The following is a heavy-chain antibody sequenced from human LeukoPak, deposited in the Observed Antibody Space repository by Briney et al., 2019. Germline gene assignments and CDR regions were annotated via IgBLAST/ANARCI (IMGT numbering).Heavy chain of an antibody. J-gene: IGHJ4*02. D-gene: IGHD5-24*01. CDR2: ISAYNGNT. CDR1: GYTFTSYG. CDR3: ARDQNKGWLQFVFGY. V-gene: IGHV1-18*01. Sequence: GASVKVSCKASGYTFTSYGISWVRQAPGQGLEWMGWISAYNGNTNYAQKLQGRVTMTTDTSTSTAYMELRSLRSDDTAVYYCARDQNKGWLQFVFGYWGQGTLVTVSS.